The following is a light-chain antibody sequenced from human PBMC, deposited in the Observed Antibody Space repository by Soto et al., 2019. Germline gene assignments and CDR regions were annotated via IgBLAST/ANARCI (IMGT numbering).Light chain of an antibody. CDR3: ATWDSSLSAGV. CDR2: DNN. CDR1: SSNIGNNY. J-gene: IGLJ3*02. V-gene: IGLV1-51*01. Sequence: QSVLTQPPSVSAAPGQKVTISCSGSSSNIGNNYVSWYKHPPGTAPKLLIYDNNKRPSGIPDRFSGSKSGTTATLGITGLQTGDEGDYYCATWDSSLSAGVFGGGTKLTVL.